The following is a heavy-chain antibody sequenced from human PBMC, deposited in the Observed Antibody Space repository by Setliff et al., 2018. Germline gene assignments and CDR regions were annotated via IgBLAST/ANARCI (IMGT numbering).Heavy chain of an antibody. V-gene: IGHV5-51*01. J-gene: IGHJ4*02. CDR3: ARLVGINSGSPDY. CDR1: GYNFNAHW. CDR2: IYPGDSET. Sequence: PGESLKISCESSGYNFNAHWVGWVRQMPGKGLEWMGIIYPGDSETRYGPSFQGQVTISADRSISTAYLQWSSLKVSDTAIYYCARLVGINSGSPDYWGQGTLVTVS. D-gene: IGHD3-10*01.